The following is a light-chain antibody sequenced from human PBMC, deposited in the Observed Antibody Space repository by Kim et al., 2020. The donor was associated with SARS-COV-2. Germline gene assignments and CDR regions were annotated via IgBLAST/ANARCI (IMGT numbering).Light chain of an antibody. CDR1: QTISSY. J-gene: IGKJ2*02. CDR2: SAS. CDR3: HQTYSYPRT. V-gene: IGKV1-39*01. Sequence: DIQMTQSPSSLSASVGDRVTLTCRASQTISSYLNWYQQKPGKAPKLLIYSASSLQSGVPPKFSASGSGTDFSLTISSLQPEDFATYFCHQTYSYPRTFGQGTKLEI.